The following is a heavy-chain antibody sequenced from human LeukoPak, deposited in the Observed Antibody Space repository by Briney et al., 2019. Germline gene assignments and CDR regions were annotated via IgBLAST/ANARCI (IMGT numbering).Heavy chain of an antibody. Sequence: GGTLRLSCAVSGFTFSSYGMSWVRQAPGKGLKWVSDISASGGSTYYADSVKGRFTISRDNSKKTLHLQMNSLRAEDTAVYYCAELGITMIGGVWGKGTTVTISS. J-gene: IGHJ6*04. D-gene: IGHD3-10*02. CDR2: ISASGGST. CDR3: AELGITMIGGV. CDR1: GFTFSSYG. V-gene: IGHV3-23*01.